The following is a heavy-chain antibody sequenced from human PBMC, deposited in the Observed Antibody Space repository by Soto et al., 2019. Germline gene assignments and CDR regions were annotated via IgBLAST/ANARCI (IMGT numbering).Heavy chain of an antibody. CDR1: GFTFSSYA. CDR2: ISGSGGST. V-gene: IGHV3-23*01. CDR3: AKRSKGGIIRTHDEA. Sequence: GGSLILSCAASGFTFSSYAMSWVRQAPGKGLEWVSAISGSGGSTYYADSVKGRFTISRDNSKNTLYLQMNSLRAEDTAVYYCAKRSKGGIIRTHDEAWGQGTLVTVSS. J-gene: IGHJ5*02. D-gene: IGHD1-20*01.